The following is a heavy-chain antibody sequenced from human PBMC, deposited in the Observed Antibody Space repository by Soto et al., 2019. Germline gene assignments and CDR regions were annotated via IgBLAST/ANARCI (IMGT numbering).Heavy chain of an antibody. Sequence: SETMSLTCTVSGGSISSGDDYWSWIRQPPGKGLEWIGYIYYSGSTYYNPSLKSRVTISVDTSKNQFSLKLSSVTAADTAVYYCASRSGSYFSGYFDYWGQGTLVTVSS. D-gene: IGHD1-26*01. J-gene: IGHJ4*02. V-gene: IGHV4-30-4*01. CDR3: ASRSGSYFSGYFDY. CDR1: GGSISSGDDY. CDR2: IYYSGST.